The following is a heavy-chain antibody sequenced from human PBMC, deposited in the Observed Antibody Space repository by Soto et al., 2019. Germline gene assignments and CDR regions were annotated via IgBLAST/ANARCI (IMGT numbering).Heavy chain of an antibody. Sequence: QVQLVESGGGVVQPGRSLRLSCAASGFTFSSYAMHWVRQAPGKGLEWVAVISYDGSNKYYADSVKGRFTISRDNSKNTLYLQMNSLRAEDTAVYYCARDRGRDLYGIDYWGQGTLVTVSS. CDR3: ARDRGRDLYGIDY. V-gene: IGHV3-30-3*01. J-gene: IGHJ4*02. CDR2: ISYDGSNK. D-gene: IGHD3-10*01. CDR1: GFTFSSYA.